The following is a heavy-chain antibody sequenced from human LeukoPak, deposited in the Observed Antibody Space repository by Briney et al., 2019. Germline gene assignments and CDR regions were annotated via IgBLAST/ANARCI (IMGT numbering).Heavy chain of an antibody. J-gene: IGHJ4*02. V-gene: IGHV3-23*01. Sequence: GGSLRLSCAASGFTFSSSAMSWVRQAPGKGLGWVSAISNNGGYTYYADSVQGRFTISRDNSKNTLYLQMNSLRAEDTAVYYCARDLGDGYNPDYWGQGTLVTVSS. D-gene: IGHD5-24*01. CDR2: ISNNGGYT. CDR1: GFTFSSSA. CDR3: ARDLGDGYNPDY.